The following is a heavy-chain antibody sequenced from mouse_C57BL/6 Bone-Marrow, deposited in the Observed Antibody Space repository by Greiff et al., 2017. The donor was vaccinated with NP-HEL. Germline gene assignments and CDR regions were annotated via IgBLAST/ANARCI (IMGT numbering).Heavy chain of an antibody. CDR2: IWSGGST. CDR3: ARDYGSSYNYAMDY. CDR1: GFSLSSYG. J-gene: IGHJ4*01. V-gene: IGHV2-2*01. Sequence: VQLQQSGPGLVQPSQSLSITCTVSGFSLSSYGVHWVRQSPGKGLEWLGVIWSGGSTDYNAAFISRLSISKDNSKSQVFFKMNSLQADDTAIYYCARDYGSSYNYAMDYWGQGTSVTVSS. D-gene: IGHD1-1*01.